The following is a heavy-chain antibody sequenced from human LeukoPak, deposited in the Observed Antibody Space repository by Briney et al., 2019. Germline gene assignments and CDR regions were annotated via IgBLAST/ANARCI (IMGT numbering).Heavy chain of an antibody. CDR3: ARGRGQAGYSSGWFDY. J-gene: IGHJ4*02. CDR2: IIPIFGTA. V-gene: IGHV1-69*13. D-gene: IGHD6-19*01. Sequence: SVKVSCKASGYTFTDYDINWVRQAPGQGLEWMGGIIPIFGTANYAQKFQGRVTITADESTSTAYMELSSLRSEDTAVYYCARGRGQAGYSSGWFDYWGQGTLVTVSS. CDR1: GYTFTDYD.